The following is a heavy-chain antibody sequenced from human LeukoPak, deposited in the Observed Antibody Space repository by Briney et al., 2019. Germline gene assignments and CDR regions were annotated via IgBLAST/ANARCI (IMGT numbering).Heavy chain of an antibody. V-gene: IGHV3-23*01. CDR3: AKDPSLARSYYYYYYMDV. J-gene: IGHJ6*03. Sequence: GSLRLSCAASGFTFSSYAMSWVRQAPGKGLEWVSAISGSGGSTYYADSVKGRFTISRDNSKNTLYLQMNSLRAEDTAVYYCAKDPSLARSYYYYYYMDVRGKGTTVTVSS. CDR1: GFTFSSYA. CDR2: ISGSGGST.